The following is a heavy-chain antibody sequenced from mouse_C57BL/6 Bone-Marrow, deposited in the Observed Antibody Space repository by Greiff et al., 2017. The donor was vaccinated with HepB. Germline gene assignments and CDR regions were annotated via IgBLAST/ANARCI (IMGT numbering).Heavy chain of an antibody. CDR3: ARGAYYSNYVDY. Sequence: VQLQESGPELVKPGASVKISCKASGYAFSSSWMNWVKQRPGKGLEWIGRIYPGDGDTNYNEKFKSKATLTVDTSSSTAYMQLSSLTSEDSAVYYCARGAYYSNYVDYWGQGTTLTVSS. CDR2: IYPGDGDT. D-gene: IGHD2-5*01. J-gene: IGHJ2*01. CDR1: GYAFSSSW. V-gene: IGHV1-82*01.